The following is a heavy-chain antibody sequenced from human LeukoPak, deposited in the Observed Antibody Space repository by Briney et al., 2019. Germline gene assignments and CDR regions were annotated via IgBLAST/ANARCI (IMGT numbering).Heavy chain of an antibody. Sequence: PSETLSLTCGVSGYSISSGYYWGWIRQSPGKGLEWIGSIYHSGNTYYNLSLKSRVTISVDTSKNQFSLKLSSVTAADTAVYYCARDLHSMVVGSWYFDLWGRGTLVTVSS. V-gene: IGHV4-38-2*02. CDR3: ARDLHSMVVGSWYFDL. CDR1: GYSISSGYY. J-gene: IGHJ2*01. CDR2: IYHSGNT. D-gene: IGHD3-22*01.